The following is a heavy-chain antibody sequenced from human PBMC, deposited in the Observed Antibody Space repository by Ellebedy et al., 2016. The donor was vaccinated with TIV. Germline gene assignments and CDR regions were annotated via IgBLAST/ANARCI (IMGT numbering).Heavy chain of an antibody. CDR1: GGSISSSY. V-gene: IGHV4-59*01. CDR3: ARIRATNWFDP. CDR2: IFYSGST. D-gene: IGHD3-10*01. J-gene: IGHJ5*02. Sequence: SETLSLTXTVSGGSISSSYWSWIRQPPGKGLEWIAYIFYSGSTDYNPSLKSRVTISLDTSKNQFSLKLSSVTAADTAVYYCARIRATNWFDPWGQGTLVTVSS.